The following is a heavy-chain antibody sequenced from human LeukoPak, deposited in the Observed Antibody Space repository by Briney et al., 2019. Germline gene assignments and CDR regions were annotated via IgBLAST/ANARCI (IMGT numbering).Heavy chain of an antibody. D-gene: IGHD6-13*01. CDR1: GGSISSYY. V-gene: IGHV4-59*12. CDR2: IYYSGST. Sequence: SETLSLTCTVSGGSISSYYWSWIRQPPGKGLEWIGYIYYSGSTNYNPSLKSRVTISVDTSKNQFSLKLSSVTAADTAVYYCARGTHSSSWYSFSLDFDYWGQGTLVTVSS. J-gene: IGHJ4*02. CDR3: ARGTHSSSWYSFSLDFDY.